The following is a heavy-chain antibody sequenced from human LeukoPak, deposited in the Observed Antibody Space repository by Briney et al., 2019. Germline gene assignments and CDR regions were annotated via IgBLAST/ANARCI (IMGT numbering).Heavy chain of an antibody. CDR3: AREDEQQLVVSWFDP. V-gene: IGHV6-1*01. D-gene: IGHD6-13*01. CDR1: GDSVSSNSAA. CDR2: TYYRSKWYN. J-gene: IGHJ5*02. Sequence: SQTLSLTFAISGDSVSSNSAAWNWIRQSPSRGLEWLGRTYYRSKWYNDYAVSVKGRITINPDTSKNQFSLQLYSVTPEDTAVYYCAREDEQQLVVSWFDPWGQGTLVTVSS.